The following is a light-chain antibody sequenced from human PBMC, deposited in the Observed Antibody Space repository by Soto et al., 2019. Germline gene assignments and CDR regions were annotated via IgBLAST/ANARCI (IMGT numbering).Light chain of an antibody. Sequence: DIQMTQSPSTLSASVGDRVTITCRASQSISSWLAWYQQKPGKAPKLLIYKASSLKSGVPARFSGSGSGTEFTLTISSLQPDEFATYYCQQYNSYWFTFGPGTKVDIK. CDR1: QSISSW. V-gene: IGKV1-5*03. CDR2: KAS. J-gene: IGKJ3*01. CDR3: QQYNSYWFT.